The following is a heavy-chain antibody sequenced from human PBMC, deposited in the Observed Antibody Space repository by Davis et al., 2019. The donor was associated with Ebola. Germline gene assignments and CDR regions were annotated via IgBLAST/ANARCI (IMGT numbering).Heavy chain of an antibody. CDR3: ARARGYCTNGVCYTEGDYYYYMDV. V-gene: IGHV1-18*01. CDR2: SNPNSGGT. D-gene: IGHD2-8*01. J-gene: IGHJ6*03. CDR1: VCTFSSYA. Sequence: SVHVSCKASVCTFSSYAISWVRQAPGQGLEWMGWSNPNSGGTNYAQKLQGRVTMTTDTSTSTAYMELRSLRSDDTAVYYCARARGYCTNGVCYTEGDYYYYMDVWGKGTTVTVSS.